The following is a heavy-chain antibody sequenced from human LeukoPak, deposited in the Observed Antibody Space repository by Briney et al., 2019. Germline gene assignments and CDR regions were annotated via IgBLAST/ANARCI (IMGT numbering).Heavy chain of an antibody. CDR2: IISSSSYI. CDR1: GFTFSSYS. CDR3: ARGSGSSYYYYYYYMDV. V-gene: IGHV3-21*01. J-gene: IGHJ6*03. D-gene: IGHD6-6*01. Sequence: GGSLRLSCAASGFTFSSYSMNCVRQAPGKGLEWVSSIISSSSYIYYADSVKGRFTISRDNAKNSLYLQMNSLRAEDTAVYYCARGSGSSYYYYYYYMDVWGKGTTVTVSS.